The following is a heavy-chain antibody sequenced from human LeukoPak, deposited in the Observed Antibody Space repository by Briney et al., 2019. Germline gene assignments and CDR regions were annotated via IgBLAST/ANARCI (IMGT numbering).Heavy chain of an antibody. CDR3: ASLGSSSWFEDFDY. J-gene: IGHJ4*02. CDR1: GGSFSGYY. CDR2: INHSGST. V-gene: IGHV4-34*01. Sequence: SETLSLTCAVYGGSFSGYYWSWIRQPPGKGLEWIGEINHSGSTNYNPSLKSRVTISVDTSKNQFSLKLSSVTAADTAVYYCASLGSSSWFEDFDYWGQGTLVTVSS. D-gene: IGHD6-13*01.